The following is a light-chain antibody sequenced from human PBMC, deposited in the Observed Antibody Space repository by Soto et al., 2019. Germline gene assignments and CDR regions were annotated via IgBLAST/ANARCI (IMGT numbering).Light chain of an antibody. CDR2: AAS. CDR1: QSISSY. V-gene: IGKV1-39*01. CDR3: HQSYSTPTSIT. J-gene: IGKJ5*01. Sequence: DIQMTQSPSSLSASVGDRVTITCRASQSISSYLNWYQQKPGKAPTLLIYAASSLQSGVPSRFSNSGSGIDFNLTISRLQPEDFEYYSCHQSYSTPTSITFGQGTRLEIK.